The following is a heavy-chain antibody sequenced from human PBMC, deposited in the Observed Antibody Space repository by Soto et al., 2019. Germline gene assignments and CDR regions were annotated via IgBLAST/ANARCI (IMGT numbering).Heavy chain of an antibody. CDR1: GFTFSSYS. CDR3: ARDPGGIYLAVWYYGMDV. Sequence: GGSLRLSCAASGFTFSSYSMNWVRRAPGKGLEWVSYISSSSSTIYYADSAKGRFTISRDNAKNSLYLQMNSLRDEDTAVYYCARDPGGIYLAVWYYGMDVWGQGTTGTVSS. V-gene: IGHV3-48*02. J-gene: IGHJ6*02. D-gene: IGHD1-26*01. CDR2: ISSSSSTI.